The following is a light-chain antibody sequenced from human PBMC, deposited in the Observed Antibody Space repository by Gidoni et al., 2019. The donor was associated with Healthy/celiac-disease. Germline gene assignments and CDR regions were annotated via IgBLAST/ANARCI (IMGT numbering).Light chain of an antibody. Sequence: SYVLTQPPSVSVAPGQTARITCGGNNIGSKSVHWYQQKPGQAPVLVVYDDSDRPPGIPERFSGSNAGNTATLTISRVEAGDEADYYWQVWDSSSDHWVFGGGTKLTVL. V-gene: IGLV3-21*02. CDR3: QVWDSSSDHWV. CDR2: DDS. CDR1: NIGSKS. J-gene: IGLJ3*02.